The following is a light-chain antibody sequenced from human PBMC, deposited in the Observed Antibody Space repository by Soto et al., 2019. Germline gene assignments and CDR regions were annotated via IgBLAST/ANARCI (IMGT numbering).Light chain of an antibody. CDR2: GAS. CDR3: QQLNNYPRALT. V-gene: IGKV1-9*01. CDR1: QAISNN. Sequence: DIQLTQSPSFLSASVGDRVTITCRASQAISNNLAWYQHNPGKPPKLLIYGASTLQSGAPSRFSGSGSRTEFTLTISSLQPEDFATYYCQQLNNYPRALTFGGGTKVEIE. J-gene: IGKJ4*01.